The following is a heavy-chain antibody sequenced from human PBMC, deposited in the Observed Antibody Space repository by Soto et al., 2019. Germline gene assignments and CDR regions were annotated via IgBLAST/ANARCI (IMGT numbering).Heavy chain of an antibody. D-gene: IGHD6-19*01. Sequence: EVQLLESGGGLVQPGGSLRLSCAASGFTFSSYAMSWVRQAPGKGLEWVSDISGSGGSTYYADSVKGRFTISRDNSKNTLYLQMNSLRAEDTAVYYCAKMGTYSSGWYCYWGQGTLVTVSS. CDR1: GFTFSSYA. CDR3: AKMGTYSSGWYCY. CDR2: ISGSGGST. J-gene: IGHJ4*02. V-gene: IGHV3-23*01.